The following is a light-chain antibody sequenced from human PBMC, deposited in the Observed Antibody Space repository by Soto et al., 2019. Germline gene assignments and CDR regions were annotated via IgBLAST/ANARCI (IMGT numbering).Light chain of an antibody. Sequence: TQSPATVCLSPVERATLSCGASQSVSSSYLAWYQQKPGQAPRLLIYGASSRATGIPDRFSGSGSGTDFTLTISRLEPEDFAVYYCQQYGSSPRTFGQGTKVDIK. J-gene: IGKJ1*01. V-gene: IGKV3-20*01. CDR2: GAS. CDR3: QQYGSSPRT. CDR1: QSVSSSY.